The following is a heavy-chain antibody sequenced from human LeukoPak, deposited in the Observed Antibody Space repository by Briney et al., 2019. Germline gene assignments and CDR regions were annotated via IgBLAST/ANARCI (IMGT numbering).Heavy chain of an antibody. D-gene: IGHD3-22*01. J-gene: IGHJ3*02. V-gene: IGHV4-4*07. Sequence: SETLSLTCTVSGGSISSYYWSWIRQPAGKGLEWIGRIYTSGSTNYNPSLKSRVTMSVDTYKNQSSLKLSSVTAADTAVYYCARGHYDSSGFDAFDIWGQGTMVTVSS. CDR1: GGSISSYY. CDR3: ARGHYDSSGFDAFDI. CDR2: IYTSGST.